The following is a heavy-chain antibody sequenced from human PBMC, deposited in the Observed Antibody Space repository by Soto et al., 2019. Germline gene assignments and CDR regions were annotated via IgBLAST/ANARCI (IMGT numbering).Heavy chain of an antibody. CDR3: VRDQIPAAVKDNGDN. J-gene: IGHJ4*02. CDR1: GYMFTNYG. Sequence: QVQLVQSGAEVKKPGASVRVSCKASGYMFTNYGFSWGRQDPGLGLEWMGWISAYDGKTNYAQKFQGRVTMTTDTSTSTAYMELRNLRSDDTAVYYCVRDQIPAAVKDNGDNWGQGTLVTVSS. V-gene: IGHV1-18*01. CDR2: ISAYDGKT. D-gene: IGHD2-2*01.